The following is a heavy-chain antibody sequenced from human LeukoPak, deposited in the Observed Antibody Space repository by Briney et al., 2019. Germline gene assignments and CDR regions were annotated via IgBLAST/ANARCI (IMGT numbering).Heavy chain of an antibody. CDR2: IYYSGST. V-gene: IGHV4-31*03. J-gene: IGHJ4*02. CDR3: ARSISSTSPPEVGY. Sequence: PSQTLSLTCTVSGGSISSGGYYWSWLRQHPGKGLEWIGYIYYSGSTYYNPSLKSRVTISVDRSKNQFSLKLSSVTAADTAVYYCARSISSTSPPEVGYWGQGTLVTVSS. CDR1: GGSISSGGYY. D-gene: IGHD2-2*01.